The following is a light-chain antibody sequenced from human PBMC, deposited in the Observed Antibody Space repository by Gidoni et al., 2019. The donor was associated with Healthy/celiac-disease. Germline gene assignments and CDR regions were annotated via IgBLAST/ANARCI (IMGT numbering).Light chain of an antibody. V-gene: IGKV1-5*03. CDR1: QSISSW. Sequence: MNKSPSTLSASVGDRVTITCRASQSISSWLAWYQQKPGKAPKLLIYKASSLESGVPSRFSGSGSGTEFTLTISSLQPDDFATYYCQQYNSHPTTFGGGTKVEIK. CDR2: KAS. J-gene: IGKJ4*01. CDR3: QQYNSHPTT.